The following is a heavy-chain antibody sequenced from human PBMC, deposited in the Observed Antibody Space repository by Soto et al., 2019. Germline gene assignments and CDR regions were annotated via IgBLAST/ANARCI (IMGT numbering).Heavy chain of an antibody. Sequence: QVQLVQSGAEVKKPGSSVKVSCKASGGTFSSYAITWVRQAPGQGLEWMGGIITIFVTENYGQKFQGRVTITEDESTSTAYTELSRLRSEDTSVYYCARDGDPSSGCYPYWFDPWGQGTLVTVSS. D-gene: IGHD3-22*01. J-gene: IGHJ5*02. CDR2: IITIFVTE. CDR1: GGTFSSYA. V-gene: IGHV1-69*12. CDR3: ARDGDPSSGCYPYWFDP.